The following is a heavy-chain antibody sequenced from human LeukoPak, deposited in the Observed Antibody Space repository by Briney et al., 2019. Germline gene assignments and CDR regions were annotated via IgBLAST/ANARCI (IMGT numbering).Heavy chain of an antibody. Sequence: ASVKVSCKVSGYTLTELSMHWVRQAPGKGLEWMGGFDPEDGETIYAQKFQGRVTMTEDTPTDTAYMELSSLRSEDTAVYYCATADMANLELDYWGQGTLVTVSS. J-gene: IGHJ4*02. D-gene: IGHD1-1*01. CDR1: GYTLTELS. V-gene: IGHV1-24*01. CDR2: FDPEDGET. CDR3: ATADMANLELDY.